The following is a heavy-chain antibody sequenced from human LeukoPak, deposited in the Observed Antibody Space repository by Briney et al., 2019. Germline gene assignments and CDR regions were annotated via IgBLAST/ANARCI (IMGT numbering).Heavy chain of an antibody. J-gene: IGHJ5*01. CDR2: INHSGST. CDR1: GGSFSGYY. D-gene: IGHD3-10*01. CDR3: ARDLPIISMLRGVKPSVMFDS. Sequence: SETLSLTCAAYGGSFSGYYWSWIRQPPGKGLEWIGEINHSGSTNYNPSLKSRLSISIDTSKNQFALRLNSVTAADTAVYYCARDLPIISMLRGVKPSVMFDSWGQGTLVTVSS. V-gene: IGHV4-34*01.